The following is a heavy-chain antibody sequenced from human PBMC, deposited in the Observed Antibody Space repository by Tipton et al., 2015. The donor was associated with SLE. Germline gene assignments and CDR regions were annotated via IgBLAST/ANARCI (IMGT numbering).Heavy chain of an antibody. CDR1: GFTVSSNY. CDR3: ARARHDTYPVDY. V-gene: IGHV3-53*01. CDR2: IYSGGST. Sequence: SLRLSCAASGFTVSSNYMSWVRQAPGKGLEWVSVIYSGGSTYYADSVKGRFTISRDNSKNTLYLQMNSLRAEDTAVYYCARARHDTYPVDYWGQGTLVTVSS. J-gene: IGHJ4*02.